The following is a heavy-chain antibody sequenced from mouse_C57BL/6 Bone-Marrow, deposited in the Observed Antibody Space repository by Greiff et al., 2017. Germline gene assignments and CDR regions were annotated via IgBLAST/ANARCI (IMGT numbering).Heavy chain of an antibody. CDR3: ARYDPSFDY. D-gene: IGHD2-3*01. CDR2: IDPSDSYT. V-gene: IGHV1-50*01. CDR1: GYTFTSYW. J-gene: IGHJ2*01. Sequence: VQLQQPGAELVKPGASVKLSCKASGYTFTSYWMQWVKQRPGQGLEWIGEIDPSDSYTNYNQKFKGKATLTVDTSSSTAYMQLSSLTSEDSAVYYCARYDPSFDYWGQGTTLTVSS.